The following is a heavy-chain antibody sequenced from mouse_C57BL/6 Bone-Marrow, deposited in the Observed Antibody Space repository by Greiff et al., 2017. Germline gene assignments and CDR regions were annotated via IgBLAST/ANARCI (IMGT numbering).Heavy chain of an antibody. CDR2: IDPSDSYT. CDR1: GYTFTSYW. Sequence: QVQLQQPGAELVMPGASVKLSCKASGYTFTSYWMHWVKQRPGQGLEWIGAIDPSDSYTNYNQKFKGKSTLTVDKSSSTAYMQLSSLTSEDSAVYYCARHYDYDGYFDVWGTGTTVTVSS. J-gene: IGHJ1*03. V-gene: IGHV1-69*01. CDR3: ARHYDYDGYFDV. D-gene: IGHD2-4*01.